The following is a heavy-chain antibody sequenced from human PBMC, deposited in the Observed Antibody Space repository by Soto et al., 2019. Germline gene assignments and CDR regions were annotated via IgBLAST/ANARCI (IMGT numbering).Heavy chain of an antibody. CDR1: ADSISSGSY. J-gene: IGHJ4*03. D-gene: IGHD3-10*01. V-gene: IGHV4-38-2*02. CDR3: ARVHVMVGAGSTFDY. Sequence: PSETLSLTCTVSADSISSGSYWGWIRQPPGEGPEWIASIYHGGTTFCNPSLKSRISISVDTSKNQFSLRLTSVTAADTATYYCARVHVMVGAGSTFDYWGPGTLVTVSS. CDR2: IYHGGTT.